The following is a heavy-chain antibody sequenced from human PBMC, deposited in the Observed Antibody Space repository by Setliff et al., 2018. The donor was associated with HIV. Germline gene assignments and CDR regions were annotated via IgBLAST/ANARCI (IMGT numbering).Heavy chain of an antibody. Sequence: ASVKVSCKASGYSFTNYGLNWVRQAPGQGLEWMGWISVYNGYTNYAQNLQDRVTMTKDTSTSTAYMELRSLRSDDTAVYYCARAYDTLSGYYDYWGQGTLFTVS. V-gene: IGHV1-18*01. CDR2: ISVYNGYT. CDR1: GYSFTNYG. D-gene: IGHD3-9*01. J-gene: IGHJ4*02. CDR3: ARAYDTLSGYYDY.